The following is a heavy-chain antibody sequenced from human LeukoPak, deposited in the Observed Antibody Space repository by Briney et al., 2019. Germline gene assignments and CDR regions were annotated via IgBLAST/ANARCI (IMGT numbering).Heavy chain of an antibody. CDR3: ARSPCTSCSLIDY. CDR1: GGSISSYY. V-gene: IGHV4-59*01. CDR2: IYYSGST. D-gene: IGHD2-2*01. J-gene: IGHJ4*02. Sequence: SETLSLTXTVSGGSISSYYWSWIRQPPGKGLEWIGYIYYSGSTNYNPSLKSRVTISVDTSKNQFSLKLSSVTAADTAVYYCARSPCTSCSLIDYWGQGTLVTVSS.